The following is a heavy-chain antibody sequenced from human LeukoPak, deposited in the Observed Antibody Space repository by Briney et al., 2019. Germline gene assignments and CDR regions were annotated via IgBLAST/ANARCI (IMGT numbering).Heavy chain of an antibody. CDR1: GFTFSSYA. V-gene: IGHV3-30-3*01. J-gene: IGHJ4*02. D-gene: IGHD6-19*01. CDR3: AKDKRSWLPGD. CDR2: ISYDGSNK. Sequence: PGGSLRLSCAASGFTFSSYAMHWVRQAPGKGLEWVAVISYDGSNKYYADSVKGRFTISRDNSRNTLYLQMNSLRAEDTAVYYCAKDKRSWLPGDWGQGTLVTVSS.